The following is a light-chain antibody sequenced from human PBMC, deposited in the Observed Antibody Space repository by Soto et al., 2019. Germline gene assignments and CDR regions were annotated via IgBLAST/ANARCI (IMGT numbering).Light chain of an antibody. Sequence: DIQMTQSPYTLSASVGDRVTITCRASQGISTWLAWYQQKSGKAPKLLIYDVSSLESGVPSRFSGSGSGTEFTLTISSLQPDDFATYYCQQYNTFWTFGQGTKVDNK. J-gene: IGKJ1*01. CDR3: QQYNTFWT. CDR2: DVS. V-gene: IGKV1-5*01. CDR1: QGISTW.